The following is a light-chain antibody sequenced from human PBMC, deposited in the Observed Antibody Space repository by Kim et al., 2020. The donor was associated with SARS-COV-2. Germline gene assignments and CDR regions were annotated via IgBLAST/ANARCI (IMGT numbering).Light chain of an antibody. J-gene: IGKJ1*01. Sequence: GDRVTITCRASQGISTYLAWYQQKPGKAPNLLIYRASTLQRGVPSRFSGSGSGTEFTLTISNLQPEDFAIYYCQQLNSYPWTFGRGTKVDIK. V-gene: IGKV1-9*01. CDR3: QQLNSYPWT. CDR2: RAS. CDR1: QGISTY.